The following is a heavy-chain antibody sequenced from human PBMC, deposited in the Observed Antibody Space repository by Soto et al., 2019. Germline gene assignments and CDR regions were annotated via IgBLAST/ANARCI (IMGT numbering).Heavy chain of an antibody. D-gene: IGHD3-3*01. CDR3: ARVMGTDYDFWSGYYGVGWFDP. V-gene: IGHV3-66*01. CDR2: IYSGGST. J-gene: IGHJ5*02. Sequence: GGSLRLSCAASGFTVSSNYMSWVRQAPGKGLEWVSVIYSGGSTYYADSVKGRFTISRDNSKNTLYLQMNSLRAEDTAVYYCARVMGTDYDFWSGYYGVGWFDPWGQGTLVTVSS. CDR1: GFTVSSNY.